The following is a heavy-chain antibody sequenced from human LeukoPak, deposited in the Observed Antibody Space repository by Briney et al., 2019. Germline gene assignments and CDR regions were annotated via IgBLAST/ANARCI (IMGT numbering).Heavy chain of an antibody. CDR1: GYTFTGYY. V-gene: IGHV1-2*02. CDR2: INPNSGGT. D-gene: IGHD2-21*01. Sequence: ASVKVSCKASGYTFTGYYMHWVRQAPGQGLEWMGWINPNSGGTNYAQKFQGRVTITRNTSISTAYMELSSLRSEDTAVYYCARGYCGGDCYADSAFDIWGQGTMVTVSS. J-gene: IGHJ3*02. CDR3: ARGYCGGDCYADSAFDI.